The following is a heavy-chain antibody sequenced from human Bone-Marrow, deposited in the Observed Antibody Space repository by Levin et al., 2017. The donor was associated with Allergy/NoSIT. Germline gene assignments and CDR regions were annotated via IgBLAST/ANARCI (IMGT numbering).Heavy chain of an antibody. CDR3: TTGYGDYPNHFDY. CDR1: GFTFSNAW. V-gene: IGHV3-15*01. CDR2: IKSKTDGGTT. Sequence: GESLKISCAASGFTFSNAWMSWVRQAPGKGLEWVGRIKSKTDGGTTDYAAPVKGRFTISRDDSKNTLYLQMNSLKTEDTAVYYCTTGYGDYPNHFDYWGQGTLVTVSS. D-gene: IGHD4-17*01. J-gene: IGHJ4*02.